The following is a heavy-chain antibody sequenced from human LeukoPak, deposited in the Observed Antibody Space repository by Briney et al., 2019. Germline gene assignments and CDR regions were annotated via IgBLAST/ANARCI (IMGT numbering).Heavy chain of an antibody. CDR3: AKGDSSGYYFPSFRFDP. CDR1: GFTFSSYG. CDR2: ISYDGSNK. D-gene: IGHD3-22*01. Sequence: GGSLRLSCAASGFTFSSYGMHWVRQAPGKGLEGVAVISYDGSNKYYADSVKGRFTISRDNSKNTLYLQMNSLRAEDTAVYYCAKGDSSGYYFPSFRFDPWGQGTLVTVSS. J-gene: IGHJ5*02. V-gene: IGHV3-30*18.